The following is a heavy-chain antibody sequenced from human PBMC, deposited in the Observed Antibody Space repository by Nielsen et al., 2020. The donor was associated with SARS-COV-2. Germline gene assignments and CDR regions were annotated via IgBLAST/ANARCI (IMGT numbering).Heavy chain of an antibody. CDR3: ARDLGGSGSYYVDY. V-gene: IGHV1-3*01. CDR1: GYTFTSYA. J-gene: IGHJ4*02. CDR2: INAGNGNT. D-gene: IGHD1-26*01. Sequence: ASVKVSCKASGYTFTSYAMHWVRQAPGQRLEWIGWINAGNGNTKYSQKFQGRVTITRDTSASTAYMELSSLRSEDTAVYYCARDLGGSGSYYVDYWGQGTLVTVSS.